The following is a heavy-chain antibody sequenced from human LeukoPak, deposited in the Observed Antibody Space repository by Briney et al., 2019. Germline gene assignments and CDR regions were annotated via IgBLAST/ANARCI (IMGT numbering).Heavy chain of an antibody. J-gene: IGHJ5*02. V-gene: IGHV4-34*01. CDR1: GGSFSVYY. D-gene: IGHD6-13*01. Sequence: SETLSLTCAVCGGSFSVYYWSWIRQPPGKGLEWIGEINHSGSTNYNPSLKSRVTISVDTSKNQFSLKLSSVTAADTAVYYCARARYSSSWSAHWFDPWGQGTLVTVSS. CDR3: ARARYSSSWSAHWFDP. CDR2: INHSGST.